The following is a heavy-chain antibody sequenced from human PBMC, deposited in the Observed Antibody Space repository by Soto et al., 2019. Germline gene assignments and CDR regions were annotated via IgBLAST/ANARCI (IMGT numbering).Heavy chain of an antibody. D-gene: IGHD2-15*01. Sequence: XESLKLSCQSSGYTFSNYLIGLVRQMPGQGLEWMGIINPGDSDTRYNPSLQGQVTFSVDKSITTAYLQRSSLRASDTAMYYCARQSDGGKFDYWGQGTLVTVSS. J-gene: IGHJ4*02. V-gene: IGHV5-51*01. CDR1: GYTFSNYL. CDR2: INPGDSDT. CDR3: ARQSDGGKFDY.